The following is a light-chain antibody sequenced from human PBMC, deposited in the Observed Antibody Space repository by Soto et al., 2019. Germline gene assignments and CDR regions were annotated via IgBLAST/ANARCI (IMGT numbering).Light chain of an antibody. CDR1: LNISSAF. Sequence: EIVLTQSPGTLSLSPGERAILSCRASLNISSAFLAWYQHKPGQAPRLLISAASSRATGIPDRFSGSGSGTDFTLTIRGLQPEDFAVYYCQQYVSSPRTFGQGNKVEI. CDR2: AAS. CDR3: QQYVSSPRT. V-gene: IGKV3-20*01. J-gene: IGKJ1*01.